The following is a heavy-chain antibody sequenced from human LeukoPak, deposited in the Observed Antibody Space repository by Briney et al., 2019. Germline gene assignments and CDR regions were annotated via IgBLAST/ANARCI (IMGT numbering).Heavy chain of an antibody. J-gene: IGHJ2*01. D-gene: IGHD1-26*01. Sequence: ASVKVSCKASGYTFTGYYMHWVRQAPGQGLEWMGWINPNSGGTNYAQKFQGRVNMTRDTSISTAYMELSRLRSDDTAVYYCARDWEGLGEYWYFDLWGRGTLVTVSS. CDR3: ARDWEGLGEYWYFDL. CDR2: INPNSGGT. CDR1: GYTFTGYY. V-gene: IGHV1-2*02.